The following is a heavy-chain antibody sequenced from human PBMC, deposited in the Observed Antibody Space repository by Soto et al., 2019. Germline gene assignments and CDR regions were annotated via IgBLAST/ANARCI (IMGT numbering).Heavy chain of an antibody. CDR3: AKDRWYSSSSSAPDY. J-gene: IGHJ4*02. CDR1: GFTFSSYA. CDR2: ISGSGGST. Sequence: SGGSPRLSCAASGFTFSSYAMSWVRQAPGKGLEWVSAISGSGGSTYYADSAKGRFTISRDNSKNTLYLQMNSLRAEDTAVYYCAKDRWYSSSSSAPDYWGQGTLVTVSS. D-gene: IGHD6-13*01. V-gene: IGHV3-23*01.